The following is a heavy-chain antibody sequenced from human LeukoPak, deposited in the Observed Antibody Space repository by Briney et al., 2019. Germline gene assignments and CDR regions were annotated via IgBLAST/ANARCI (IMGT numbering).Heavy chain of an antibody. J-gene: IGHJ6*02. D-gene: IGHD3-22*01. V-gene: IGHV3-23*01. CDR3: ANPYYYDSTCYEYYYGVDV. Sequence: GGSLRLSCAGSGFTFSRYAMSWVRQAPGKGLEWVSAISRSGGTTYYADSVKGRSTISRDNSKNTLYLQMSSLRAEDTAIYYRANPYYYDSTCYEYYYGVDVWGQGTTVTVTS. CDR1: GFTFSRYA. CDR2: ISRSGGTT.